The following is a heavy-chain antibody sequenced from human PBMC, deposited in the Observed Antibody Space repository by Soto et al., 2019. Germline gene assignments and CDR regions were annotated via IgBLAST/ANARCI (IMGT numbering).Heavy chain of an antibody. J-gene: IGHJ4*02. V-gene: IGHV4-34*01. CDR1: GGSFSGYY. CDR2: INHSGST. D-gene: IGHD6-13*01. CDR3: ARGVRHSSSWYNY. Sequence: SETLSLTCAVYGGSFSGYYWSWIRQPPGKGLEWIGEINHSGSTNYNPSLKSRVTISVDTSKNQFSLKLSSVTAADTAVYYCARGVRHSSSWYNYWGQGTLVTVSS.